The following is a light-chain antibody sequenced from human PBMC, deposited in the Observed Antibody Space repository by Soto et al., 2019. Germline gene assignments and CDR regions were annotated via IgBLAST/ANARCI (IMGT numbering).Light chain of an antibody. CDR3: CSYAGISTFYV. CDR2: GVN. V-gene: IGLV2-23*02. Sequence: QSALTQPASVSGSPGQSITTSSPEPRSNVGSYNLVSWYQQHPGKAPKLMIYGVNKRPSGVSNRFSGSKSGNTASLTISGLQAEDEADYYCCSYAGISTFYVFGTGTKLTVL. CDR1: RSNVGSYNL. J-gene: IGLJ1*01.